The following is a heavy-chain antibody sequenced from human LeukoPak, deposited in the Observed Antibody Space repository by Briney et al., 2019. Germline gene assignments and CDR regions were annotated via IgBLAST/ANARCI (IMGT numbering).Heavy chain of an antibody. CDR2: INPNNGDT. V-gene: IGHV1-2*02. J-gene: IGHJ4*02. Sequence: ASVKVSCKASGYTFTDYYMHWVRQAPGQGLEWMGWINPNNGDTKYAQKFLGRVTMTRDTSATTAYMELSRLRSDDTAVYYCARDPGTVYYSNSFDHWGQGTLVTVSS. CDR3: ARDPGTVYYSNSFDH. D-gene: IGHD3-9*01. CDR1: GYTFTDYY.